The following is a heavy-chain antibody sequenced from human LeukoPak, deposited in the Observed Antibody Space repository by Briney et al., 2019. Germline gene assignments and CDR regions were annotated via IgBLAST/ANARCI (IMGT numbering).Heavy chain of an antibody. V-gene: IGHV3-21*01. CDR1: GFIFSRYS. Sequence: GSLRLSCAASGFIFSRYSMNWVRQTPGRGLEWVASISSSSNYMYYTDSVKGRFTISRDDAKDSLYLQMSSLRADDTAVYYCARVPTFGGVLQFDYWGQGTLVTVSS. CDR2: ISSSSNYM. CDR3: ARVPTFGGVLQFDY. J-gene: IGHJ4*02. D-gene: IGHD3-16*01.